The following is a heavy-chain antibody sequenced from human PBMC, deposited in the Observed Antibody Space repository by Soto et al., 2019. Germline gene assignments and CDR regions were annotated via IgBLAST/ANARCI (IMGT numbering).Heavy chain of an antibody. CDR1: GFTFSSYG. CDR2: IWYDGSNK. Sequence: QVQLVESGGGVVQPGRSLRLSCAASGFTFSSYGMHWVRQAPGKGLEWVAVIWYDGSNKYYADSVKGRFTISRDNSKNTLYRQMNSLRAEDTAVYYCARDGGDIVVVPALYGMDVWGQGTTVTVSS. CDR3: ARDGGDIVVVPALYGMDV. J-gene: IGHJ6*02. D-gene: IGHD2-2*01. V-gene: IGHV3-33*01.